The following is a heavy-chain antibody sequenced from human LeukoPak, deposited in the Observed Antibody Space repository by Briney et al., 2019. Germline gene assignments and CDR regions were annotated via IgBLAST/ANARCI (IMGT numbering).Heavy chain of an antibody. J-gene: IGHJ4*02. CDR1: GFNLNDYY. CDR2: MTSYGFG. V-gene: IGHV3-11*01. D-gene: IGHD5-18*01. CDR3: TRDQDAGYALGH. Sequence: GGSLRLSCETSGFNLNDYYMSWIRQAPGKGLEWIAYMTSYGFGKYSDSVKGRFTISRDAASKSLFLQMNSLRVEDTAVYYCTRDQDAGYALGHWGQGTLVTVTS.